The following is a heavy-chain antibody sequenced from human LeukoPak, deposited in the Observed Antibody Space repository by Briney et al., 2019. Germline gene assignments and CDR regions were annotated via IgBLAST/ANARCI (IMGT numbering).Heavy chain of an antibody. V-gene: IGHV3-21*04. CDR2: ISSSSSYI. Sequence: GGSLRLSCAASGFTFSSYSMNWVRQAPGKGLEWVSSISSSSSYIYYADSVKGRFTISRDNSKNTLYLQVNSLRAEDTAVYFCAKGTKDAGQYYYDSSGGQGTLVTVSS. CDR1: GFTFSSYS. D-gene: IGHD3-22*01. J-gene: IGHJ4*02. CDR3: AKGTKDAGQYYYDSS.